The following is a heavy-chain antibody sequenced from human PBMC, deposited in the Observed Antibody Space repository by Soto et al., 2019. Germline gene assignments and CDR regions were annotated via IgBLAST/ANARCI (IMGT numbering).Heavy chain of an antibody. Sequence: QVQLQESGPGLVKPSQTLSLTCTVSGGSIISGGYYCSWIRQHPGKGLEWIGYIYYSGSTYDNPSLKSRFTISVDTSKNQFSLKLSSVTAADTAVYYCARGVIHWGQGTLVTVSS. V-gene: IGHV4-31*03. CDR2: IYYSGST. CDR3: ARGVIH. CDR1: GGSIISGGYY. J-gene: IGHJ4*02. D-gene: IGHD2-21*01.